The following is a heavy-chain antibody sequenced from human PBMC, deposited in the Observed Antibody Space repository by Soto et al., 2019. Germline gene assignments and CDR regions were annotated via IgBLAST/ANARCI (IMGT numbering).Heavy chain of an antibody. CDR1: GYTFTSYW. D-gene: IGHD3-3*01. J-gene: IGHJ6*02. CDR3: ASCLWSHYYCYFGMDV. V-gene: IGHV5-51*01. CDR2: IYPGDSDT. Sequence: KVSCKASGYTFTSYWIGWVRQMPGKGLEWMGIIYPGDSDTRYSPSFQGQVTISADKSISTAYLQSSSLKASDTAMYYCASCLWSHYYCYFGMDVWGQGTTVTVSS.